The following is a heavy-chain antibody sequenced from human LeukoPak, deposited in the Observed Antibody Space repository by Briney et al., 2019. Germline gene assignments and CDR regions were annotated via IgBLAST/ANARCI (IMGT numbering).Heavy chain of an antibody. D-gene: IGHD1-26*01. CDR1: GGSISSYY. J-gene: IGHJ3*02. CDR2: IYYSGST. CDR3: ARKISGSYEDAFDI. V-gene: IGHV4-59*01. Sequence: SETLSLTCTVSGGSISSYYWSWIRRPPGKGLEWIGYIYYSGSTNYNPSLKSRVTISVDTSKNQFSLKLSSVTAADTAVYYCARKISGSYEDAFDIWGQGTMVTVSS.